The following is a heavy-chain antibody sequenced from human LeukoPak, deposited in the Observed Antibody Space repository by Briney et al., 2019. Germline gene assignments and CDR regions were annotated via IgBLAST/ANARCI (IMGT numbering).Heavy chain of an antibody. CDR1: GITFSGYS. V-gene: IGHV3-21*01. J-gene: IGHJ3*02. CDR2: ISGGRGDI. D-gene: IGHD2-21*01. Sequence: PGGSLTLSCVASGITFSGYSLIWVRQAPGRELEWVSSISGGRGDIFYADSVKGRFTISRDNAKSTLYLQMNSLRAEDTAVYYCLTIVETDLGAFDIWGQGTKVTVSS. CDR3: LTIVETDLGAFDI.